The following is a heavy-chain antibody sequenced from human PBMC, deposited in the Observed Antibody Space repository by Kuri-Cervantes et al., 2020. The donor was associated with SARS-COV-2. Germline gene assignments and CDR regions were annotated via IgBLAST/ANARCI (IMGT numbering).Heavy chain of an antibody. CDR2: ISGSGGST. CDR3: ATDYDYGYGIDY. V-gene: IGHV3-23*01. J-gene: IGHJ4*02. Sequence: GESLKISCAASGFTFSSYAMSWVRQAPGKGLEWVSAISGSGGSTYYADSVKGRFTISRDNSQNTLYLQINSLRAEDKAVNYCATDYDYGYGIDYWGQGTLVTVSS. D-gene: IGHD4-17*01. CDR1: GFTFSSYA.